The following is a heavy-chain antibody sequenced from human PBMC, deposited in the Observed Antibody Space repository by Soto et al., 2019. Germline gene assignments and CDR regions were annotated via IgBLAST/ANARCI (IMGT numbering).Heavy chain of an antibody. D-gene: IGHD3-10*01. CDR2: ISSSSSYI. J-gene: IGHJ5*02. CDR1: GFTFSSYS. CDR3: ARDTYFYGSGSYGP. V-gene: IGHV3-21*01. Sequence: EVQLVESGGGLVKPGGSLRLSCAASGFTFSSYSMNWVRQAPGKGLEWVSSISSSSSYIYYADSVKGRFTIARDNAKNSLYLKMNSLRAEDTAVYYCARDTYFYGSGSYGPWGQGTLVTVSS.